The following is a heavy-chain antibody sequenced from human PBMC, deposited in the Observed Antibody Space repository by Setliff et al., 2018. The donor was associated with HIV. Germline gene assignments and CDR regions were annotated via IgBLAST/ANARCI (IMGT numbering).Heavy chain of an antibody. CDR2: IYYSGST. D-gene: IGHD4-17*01. V-gene: IGHV4-61*01. CDR3: ARDPPGYGDSKDY. Sequence: SETLSLTCSVSGGSVGSGSYYWSWIRQSPGKGLEWLGYIYYSGSTTYNPSLRSRVAISIDTSKNQFSLNLRSVTAADTAVYYCARDPPGYGDSKDYWGQGKLVTVSS. J-gene: IGHJ4*02. CDR1: GGSVGSGSYY.